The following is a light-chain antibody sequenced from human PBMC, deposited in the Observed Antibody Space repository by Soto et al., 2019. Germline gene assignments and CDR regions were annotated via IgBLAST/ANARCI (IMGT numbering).Light chain of an antibody. V-gene: IGKV3-20*01. Sequence: EIVLTQSPGTLSLSPGERATLSCRASQSVSSSYLAWYQHKPGQAPRLLIYGASSRATGIPDRFSGSGCGTDFTPTISRLEPEDVAEYYCQEYGSSPHTVGQRNKL. CDR2: GAS. CDR1: QSVSSSY. CDR3: QEYGSSPHT. J-gene: IGKJ2*01.